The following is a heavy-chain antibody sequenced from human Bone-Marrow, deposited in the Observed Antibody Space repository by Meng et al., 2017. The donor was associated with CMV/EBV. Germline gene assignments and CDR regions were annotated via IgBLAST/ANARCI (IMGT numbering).Heavy chain of an antibody. CDR3: ARTGYHESRVSLLDP. V-gene: IGHV5-51*01. D-gene: IGHD3-22*01. Sequence: GEYLKTPCKGSGYSFTSYWIGWVRQMPGKGLEWMGIIYPGDSDTRYSPAFQGQVTISADKSISTTYLQWSSLKASDSGMYYCARTGYHESRVSLLDPWGQGNLVTVSS. J-gene: IGHJ5*02. CDR2: IYPGDSDT. CDR1: GYSFTSYW.